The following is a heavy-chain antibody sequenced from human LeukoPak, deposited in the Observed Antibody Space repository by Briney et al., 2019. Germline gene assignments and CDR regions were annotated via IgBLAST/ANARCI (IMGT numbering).Heavy chain of an antibody. Sequence: GGSLRLSCAASVFTFSSYEMNWVRQAPGKGLEWVSYISSSGITIYYADSVKGRFTISRDNAKNSLYLQMNSLRAEDTAVYYCARDSISYYYDSSGYYFDAFDIWGQGTMVTVSS. CDR1: VFTFSSYE. CDR2: ISSSGITI. D-gene: IGHD3-22*01. V-gene: IGHV3-48*03. CDR3: ARDSISYYYDSSGYYFDAFDI. J-gene: IGHJ3*02.